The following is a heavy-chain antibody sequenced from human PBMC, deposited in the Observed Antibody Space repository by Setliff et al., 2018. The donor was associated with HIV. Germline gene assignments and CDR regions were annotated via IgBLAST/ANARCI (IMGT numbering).Heavy chain of an antibody. CDR3: AKDPNWGSPHYFDF. D-gene: IGHD7-27*01. V-gene: IGHV3-30*02. J-gene: IGHJ4*02. CDR1: GFAFSRYA. CDR2: IRYDGTDT. Sequence: GGSLRLSCAASGFAFSRYAMHWVRQAPGKGLEWLTFIRYDGTDTYYTDSVQGRFTISRDNSKNTLFLQMNSLRVEDTAVYYCAKDPNWGSPHYFDFWGQGTLVTVSS.